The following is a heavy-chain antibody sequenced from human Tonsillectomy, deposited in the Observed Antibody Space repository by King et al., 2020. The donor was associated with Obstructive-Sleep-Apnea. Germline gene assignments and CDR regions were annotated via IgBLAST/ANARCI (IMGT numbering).Heavy chain of an antibody. V-gene: IGHV3-9*01. J-gene: IGHJ3*02. CDR2: SSWNSGNI. D-gene: IGHD6-13*01. Sequence: VQLVESGGGLVQPGRSLRLSCAASGFTFDDYAMHWVRQAPGKGLEWVSGSSWNSGNIGYADSVKGRFTISRDNAKNSLYLQMKSLRAEDTALYYCAKAGSWYRDAFDIWGQGTMVTVSS. CDR3: AKAGSWYRDAFDI. CDR1: GFTFDDYA.